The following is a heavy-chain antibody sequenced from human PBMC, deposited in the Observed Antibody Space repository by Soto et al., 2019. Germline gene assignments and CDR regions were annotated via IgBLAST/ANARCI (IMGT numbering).Heavy chain of an antibody. Sequence: SESLALACTVSGPTISSSAYYWGWNRQPPGKGLEWIGSVYYSENTYYNPSLKSRVTISVDTSKNLFSLKLTSVTAADTAMYYCARPQFSGTYHDTFNIWGQGTMVTVS. V-gene: IGHV4-39*02. J-gene: IGHJ3*02. CDR2: VYYSENT. D-gene: IGHD1-26*01. CDR1: GPTISSSAYY. CDR3: ARPQFSGTYHDTFNI.